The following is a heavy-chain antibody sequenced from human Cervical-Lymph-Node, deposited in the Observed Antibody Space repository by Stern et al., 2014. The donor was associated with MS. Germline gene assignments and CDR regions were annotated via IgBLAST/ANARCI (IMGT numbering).Heavy chain of an antibody. CDR3: ARDFGSLDH. J-gene: IGHJ4*02. V-gene: IGHV4-61*01. Sequence: QVQLQESGPGLVKPSETLSLTCTVSGGSFSSSSHYWSWLRQPPGRRLEWIGHIHYSGRTTYNPSLKSRLTISLDTSKNHFSLELKAVTAADTAVYYCARDFGSLDHWGQGTLVTVSS. D-gene: IGHD3-16*01. CDR1: GGSFSSSSHY. CDR2: IHYSGRT.